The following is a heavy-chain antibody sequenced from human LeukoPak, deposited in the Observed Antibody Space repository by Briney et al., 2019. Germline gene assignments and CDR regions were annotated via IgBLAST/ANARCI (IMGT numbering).Heavy chain of an antibody. Sequence: SETLSLTGTGSGGSISSNYCSWIRQPPGKGLEWIGNIYDNGYSASTNYNPSLKSRLTISADNSKNQSPLNLNSVTAADTPIYYCASGARVANFDFCGQGTLVTVSS. CDR1: GGSISSNY. J-gene: IGHJ4*02. CDR3: ASGARVANFDF. CDR2: IYDNGYSAST. D-gene: IGHD3-10*01. V-gene: IGHV4-59*01.